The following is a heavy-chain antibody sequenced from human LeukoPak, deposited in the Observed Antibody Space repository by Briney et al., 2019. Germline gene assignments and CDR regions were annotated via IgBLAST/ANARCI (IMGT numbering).Heavy chain of an antibody. V-gene: IGHV4-59*11. CDR1: GGSISSHY. J-gene: IGHJ5*02. CDR3: ARKVGGWFDP. Sequence: SETLSLTCTVSGGSISSHYWSWIRQPPGKGLECIGYIFCTGGPNYNPSLKSRVSISVDTSKNQFSLNLTSVTAADTAVYYCARKVGGWFDPWGQGTLVTVSS. CDR2: IFCTGGP.